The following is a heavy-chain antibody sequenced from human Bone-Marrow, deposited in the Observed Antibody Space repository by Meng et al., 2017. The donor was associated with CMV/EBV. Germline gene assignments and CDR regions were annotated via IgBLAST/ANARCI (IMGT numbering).Heavy chain of an antibody. CDR1: GGPFSSYY. CDR3: ARGRRRYYVGSGSQGGYGMDV. V-gene: IGHV4-34*01. CDR2: INHSGIT. D-gene: IGHD3-10*01. Sequence: SEILCLTCAVYGGPFSSYYWSWIRQPPGKGLEWIGEINHSGITNYNPSLKSRVTISVDTYKIQFSLKQSSVTAADTAVYYCARGRRRYYVGSGSQGGYGMDVWGQGTTVTVPS. J-gene: IGHJ6*02.